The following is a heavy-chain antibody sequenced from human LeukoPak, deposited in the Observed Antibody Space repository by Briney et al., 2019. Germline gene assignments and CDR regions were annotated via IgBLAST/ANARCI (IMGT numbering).Heavy chain of an antibody. CDR1: GFTFGDYA. CDR2: IRSKAYGGTT. D-gene: IGHD6-6*01. J-gene: IGHJ6*03. CDR3: TRDRSSSRYYYYYYMDV. V-gene: IGHV3-49*03. Sequence: PGGSLRLSCTASGFTFGDYAMSWFRQAPGKGLEWVGFIRSKAYGGTTEYAASVKGRFTISRDDSKSIAYLQMNSLKTEDTAVYYCTRDRSSSRYYYYYYMDVWGKGTTVTVSS.